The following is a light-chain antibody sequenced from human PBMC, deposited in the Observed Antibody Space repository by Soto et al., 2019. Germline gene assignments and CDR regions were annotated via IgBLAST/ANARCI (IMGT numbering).Light chain of an antibody. CDR3: SSYRSSTTFV. Sequence: SALTQPASVSGSPGQSITISCTGTSSDVGAYNYVSWYQQYPGKAPKVIIFEVRKRPSGVSNRFSGSKSGDTASLTISGLQAEDEADYYCSSYRSSTTFVFGTGTKVTVL. V-gene: IGLV2-14*01. CDR1: SSDVGAYNY. CDR2: EVR. J-gene: IGLJ1*01.